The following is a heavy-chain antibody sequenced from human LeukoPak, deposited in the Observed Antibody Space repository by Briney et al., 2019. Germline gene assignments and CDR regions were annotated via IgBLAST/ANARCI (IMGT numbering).Heavy chain of an antibody. CDR3: AGSTTVTYFDY. CDR1: GGSISIYY. CDR2: IYYSGST. J-gene: IGHJ4*02. D-gene: IGHD4-4*01. Sequence: SETLSLTCTVCGGSISIYYWSWIRQPPGKGLEWIGYIYYSGSTNYNPSLKSRVTISVDTSKNQFSLKLSSVTAADTAVYYCAGSTTVTYFDYWGQGTLVTVSS. V-gene: IGHV4-59*01.